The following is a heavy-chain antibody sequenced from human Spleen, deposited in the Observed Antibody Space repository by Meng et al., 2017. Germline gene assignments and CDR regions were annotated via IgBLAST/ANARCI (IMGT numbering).Heavy chain of an antibody. J-gene: IGHJ4*02. Sequence: LRQWGTGLLRPLETLSLTCAVYGGSISCYYVGWIHQPPGKGLEWIGDIIQSGSASYNPSLNSRFTISVDTSQNNLSLKLSSVTAADSAVYYCSRGPTTMAHDFDYWGQGTLVTVSS. V-gene: IGHV4-34*01. CDR2: IIQSGSA. D-gene: IGHD4-11*01. CDR1: GGSISCYY. CDR3: SRGPTTMAHDFDY.